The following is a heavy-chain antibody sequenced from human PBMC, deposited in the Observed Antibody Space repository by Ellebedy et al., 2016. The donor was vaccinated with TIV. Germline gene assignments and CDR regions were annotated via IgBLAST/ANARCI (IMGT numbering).Heavy chain of an antibody. J-gene: IGHJ6*02. D-gene: IGHD6-19*01. CDR3: ARLAAGLYYYYYGMDF. V-gene: IGHV5-51*01. Sequence: GESLKIPCKGSRYSFTSYWIGWVRQIHGKGLEWMGKIYPGDSDTRYSPSVQGQVTISADKSISTAYLQWSSLKASDTAMYYCARLAAGLYYYYYGMDFWGQGTAVTVSS. CDR2: IYPGDSDT. CDR1: RYSFTSYW.